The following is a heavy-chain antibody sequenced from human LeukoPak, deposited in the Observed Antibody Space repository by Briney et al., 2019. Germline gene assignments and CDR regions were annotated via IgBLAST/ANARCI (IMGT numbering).Heavy chain of an antibody. J-gene: IGHJ5*02. D-gene: IGHD6-13*01. Sequence: GGSLRLSCAASGFTFSNCALSWVRQAPGKGLEWVSTISGSGDSTYYADSVKGRFTISRDSSRNMLYLQLNSLRAEDTAVYYCAKPRPSYSSSWYDHWGQGTLVTVSS. CDR2: ISGSGDST. CDR3: AKPRPSYSSSWYDH. CDR1: GFTFSNCA. V-gene: IGHV3-23*01.